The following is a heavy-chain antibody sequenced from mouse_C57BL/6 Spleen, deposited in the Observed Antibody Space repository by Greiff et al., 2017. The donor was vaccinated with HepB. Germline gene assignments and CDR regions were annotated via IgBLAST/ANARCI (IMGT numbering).Heavy chain of an antibody. CDR1: GYTFTSYW. CDR2: IYPGSGST. V-gene: IGHV1-55*01. D-gene: IGHD2-1*01. Sequence: VQLQQPGAELVKPGASVKMPCKASGYTFTSYWITWVKQRPGQGLEWIGDIYPGSGSTNYNEKFKSKATLTVDTSSSTAYMQLSSLTSEDSAVYYCAREGTYGNYVAYWGQGTLVTVSA. CDR3: AREGTYGNYVAY. J-gene: IGHJ3*01.